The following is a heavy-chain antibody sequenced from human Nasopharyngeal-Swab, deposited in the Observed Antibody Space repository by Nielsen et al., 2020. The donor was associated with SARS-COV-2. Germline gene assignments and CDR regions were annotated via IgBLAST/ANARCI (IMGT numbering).Heavy chain of an antibody. J-gene: IGHJ4*02. V-gene: IGHV4-39*01. Sequence: WSRQPPGKGLEWIGRIYYSGSTYYNPSLKSRVTISVGTSKNHFSLKMSSVTAADTAVYYCARHALVTKDFDYWGQGTLVTVSS. CDR2: IYYSGST. D-gene: IGHD4-17*01. CDR3: ARHALVTKDFDY.